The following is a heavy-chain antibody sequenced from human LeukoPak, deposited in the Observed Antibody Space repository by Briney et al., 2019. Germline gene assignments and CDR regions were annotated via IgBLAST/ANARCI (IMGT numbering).Heavy chain of an antibody. D-gene: IGHD6-19*01. V-gene: IGHV4-34*01. CDR3: ARLRASVAGTRSYYYYYMDV. CDR1: GGSFSGYY. Sequence: PSETLSLTCAVYGGSFSGYYWSWIRQPPGKGLEWIGEINHSGSTNYNPSLKSRVTISVDTSKNQFSLKLSSVTAADTAVYYCARLRASVAGTRSYYYYYMDVWGKGTTVTISS. CDR2: INHSGST. J-gene: IGHJ6*03.